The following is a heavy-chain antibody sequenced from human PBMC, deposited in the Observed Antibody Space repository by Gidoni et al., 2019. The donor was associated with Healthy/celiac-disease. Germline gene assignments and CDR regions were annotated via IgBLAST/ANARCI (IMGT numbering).Heavy chain of an antibody. V-gene: IGHV4-61*02. D-gene: IGHD4-4*01. Sequence: QVQLHESGPGLVKPSHTLYLTCTVSVVSLSSVSYYWSWIRQHAGKGLEWIGRIYTSGSTNYNPSLKSRVTISVDTSKNQLSLKLSAVTAADTAVYYCARGTVTTWSYYYGMDVWGQGTTVTVSS. J-gene: IGHJ6*02. CDR2: IYTSGST. CDR3: ARGTVTTWSYYYGMDV. CDR1: VVSLSSVSYY.